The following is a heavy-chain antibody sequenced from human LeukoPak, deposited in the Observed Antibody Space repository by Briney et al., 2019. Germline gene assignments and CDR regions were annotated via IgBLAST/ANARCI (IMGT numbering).Heavy chain of an antibody. Sequence: SETLSLTCTVSGGSISSYYWSWVRQPPGKGLEWIGDIYNSGSTNYNSSLKSRVAISVDTSKNQFSLKVSSVTAGDTAIYYCVRHGESGRHHSYFDYWGQGTLVTVSS. CDR3: VRHGESGRHHSYFDY. J-gene: IGHJ4*02. V-gene: IGHV4-59*08. CDR1: GGSISSYY. CDR2: IYNSGST. D-gene: IGHD6-25*01.